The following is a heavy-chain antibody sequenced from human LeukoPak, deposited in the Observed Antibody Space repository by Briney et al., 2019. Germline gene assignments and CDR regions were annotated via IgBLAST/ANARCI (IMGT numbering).Heavy chain of an antibody. D-gene: IGHD1-26*01. V-gene: IGHV4-61*01. Sequence: PSETLSLTCTVSGGSVSSGTYYWSWIRQPPGKGLEWIGYIYYSGSTNYNPSLKSRVTISVDTSKNQFSLKLSSVTAADTAVYYCAREGSGSYYGADYWGQGTLVTVSS. J-gene: IGHJ4*02. CDR3: AREGSGSYYGADY. CDR1: GGSVSSGTYY. CDR2: IYYSGST.